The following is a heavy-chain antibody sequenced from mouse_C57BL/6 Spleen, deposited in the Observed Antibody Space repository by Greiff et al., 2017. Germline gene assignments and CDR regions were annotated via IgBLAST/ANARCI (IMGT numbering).Heavy chain of an antibody. V-gene: IGHV1-69*01. D-gene: IGHD1-1*01. CDR1: GYTFTSYW. CDR2: IDPSDSYT. CDR3: ARYGYYGSSYWYFDV. Sequence: QVQLQQPGAELVMPGASVKLSCKASGYTFTSYWMHWVKQRPGQGLEWIGEIDPSDSYTNYNQKFKGKSTLTVDKSSSTAYMQLRSLTSEDSAVYYCARYGYYGSSYWYFDVWGTGTTVTVSS. J-gene: IGHJ1*03.